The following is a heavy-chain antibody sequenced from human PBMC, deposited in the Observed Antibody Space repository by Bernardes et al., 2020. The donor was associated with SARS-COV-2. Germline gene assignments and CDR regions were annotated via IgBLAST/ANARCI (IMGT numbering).Heavy chain of an antibody. D-gene: IGHD1-1*01. CDR2: IDSDGSRT. V-gene: IGHV3-74*01. J-gene: IGHJ5*02. Sequence: GSLRLSCAASGFSFNTFWMHWVCQVPGTGLVWVSHIDSDGSRTNYADSVKGRFTIFRDNAKNTLYLQMNSLRVEDTAVYYCTRDPSGTSPAWGQGTLVTVSS. CDR1: GFSFNTFW. CDR3: TRDPSGTSPA.